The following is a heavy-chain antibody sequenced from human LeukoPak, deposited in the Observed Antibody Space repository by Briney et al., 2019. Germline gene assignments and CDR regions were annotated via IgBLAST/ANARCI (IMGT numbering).Heavy chain of an antibody. CDR2: IIPIFGTA. CDR1: GGTFSSYA. D-gene: IGHD1-26*01. CDR3: ARSVSGSYYDYYYYMDV. J-gene: IGHJ6*03. V-gene: IGHV1-69*05. Sequence: SVKVSCKASGGTFSSYAISWVRQAPGQGLEWMGGIIPIFGTANYAQKFQGRVTITTDESTSTAYMELSSLRSEDTAVYYCARSVSGSYYDYYYYMDVWGKGTTVTLSS.